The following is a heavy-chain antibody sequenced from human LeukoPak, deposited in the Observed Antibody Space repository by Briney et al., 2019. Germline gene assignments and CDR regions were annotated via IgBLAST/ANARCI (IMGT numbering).Heavy chain of an antibody. CDR1: GFTFSDYY. V-gene: IGHV3-11*01. CDR2: ISSSGSTI. CDR3: ARDRMDSSGWSAPYYYYGMDV. D-gene: IGHD6-19*01. Sequence: GGSLRLSCAASGFTFSDYYMNWIRQAPGKGLEWVSYISSSGSTIYYADSVKGRLTISRDNAKNSLYLQMNSLRAEDTAVYYCARDRMDSSGWSAPYYYYGMDVWGQGTTVTVSS. J-gene: IGHJ6*02.